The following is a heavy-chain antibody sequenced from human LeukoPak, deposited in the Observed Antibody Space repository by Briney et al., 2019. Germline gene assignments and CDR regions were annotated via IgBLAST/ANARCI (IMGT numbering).Heavy chain of an antibody. V-gene: IGHV1-3*01. Sequence: ASVKVSCKASGYTFTSYAMHWVRQAPGQRLEWMGWINAGNGNTKYSQKFQGRVTITRDTSASTAYMELSSLRSEDTAVYYCATLYGSGSYSDYWGQGTLVTVSS. CDR1: GYTFTSYA. CDR2: INAGNGNT. J-gene: IGHJ4*02. D-gene: IGHD3-10*01. CDR3: ATLYGSGSYSDY.